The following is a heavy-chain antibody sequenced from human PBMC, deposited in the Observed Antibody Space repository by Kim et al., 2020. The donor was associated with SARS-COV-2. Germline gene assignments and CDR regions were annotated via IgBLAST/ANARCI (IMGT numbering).Heavy chain of an antibody. J-gene: IGHJ4*02. V-gene: IGHV3-23*01. D-gene: IGHD2-15*01. CDR3: AKDTGSRSFDY. CDR2: T. Sequence: TNYADPVKGRFTISSDNSKTTLFLQMNSLRAEDTAIYYCAKDTGSRSFDYWGQGTLLTVSS.